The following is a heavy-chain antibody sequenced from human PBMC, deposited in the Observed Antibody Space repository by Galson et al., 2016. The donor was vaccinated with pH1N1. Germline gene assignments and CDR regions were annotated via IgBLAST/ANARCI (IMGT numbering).Heavy chain of an antibody. D-gene: IGHD1-14*01. V-gene: IGHV3-23*01. CDR1: GFTFRNYG. CDR3: AKARATGIVNTGDFDY. J-gene: IGHJ4*02. CDR2: ITFTGGST. Sequence: SLRLSCAASGFTFRNYGMSWVRQAPGKGLEWVSAITFTGGSTYYADDVQGRFTISRDTSKNTLYLQMNSLRVEDTAVYYCAKARATGIVNTGDFDYWGQGTLVTVSS.